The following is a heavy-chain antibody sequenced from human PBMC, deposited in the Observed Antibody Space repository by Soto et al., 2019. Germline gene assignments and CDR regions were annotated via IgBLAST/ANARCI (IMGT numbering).Heavy chain of an antibody. CDR1: GYTFTNYD. V-gene: IGHV1-46*03. D-gene: IGHD3-9*01. Sequence: ASVKVSCKASGYTFTNYDISWVRQAPGQGLEWMGIINPSDATTSYPRKFQGRVTMTRDTSTSTVYMEVRSLRSEDTAVYYCTRVSPFLTGPDYWGQGTLVTVSS. CDR3: TRVSPFLTGPDY. CDR2: INPSDATT. J-gene: IGHJ4*02.